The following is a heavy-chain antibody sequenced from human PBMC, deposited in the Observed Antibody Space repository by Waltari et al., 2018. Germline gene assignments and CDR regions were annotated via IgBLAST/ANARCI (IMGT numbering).Heavy chain of an antibody. CDR2: INTDGHST. D-gene: IGHD3-16*01. J-gene: IGHJ4*02. Sequence: EVQLLQSGGGLVQPGGARRLSGEASGFTVRSHWMHWVRQVPGKGPVCVARINTDGHSTTYADSVKGRFIISRDNSKNTLYLHMSSLRAEDTAVYRCAREGEWEPFDYWGQGTLVTVSS. CDR3: AREGEWEPFDY. CDR1: GFTVRSHW. V-gene: IGHV3-74*01.